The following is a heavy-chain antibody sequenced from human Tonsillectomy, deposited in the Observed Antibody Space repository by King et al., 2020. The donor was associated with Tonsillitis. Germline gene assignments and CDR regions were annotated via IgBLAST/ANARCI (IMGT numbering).Heavy chain of an antibody. V-gene: IGHV4-34*01. D-gene: IGHD3-22*01. CDR3: AREGYYDSSGYSDAFDI. J-gene: IGHJ3*02. CDR2: INHSGST. Sequence: VQLQQWGAGLLKPSETLSLTCAVYGGSFSGYYWSWIRQPPGKGLEWIGEINHSGSTNYNPSLKSRVTISVETSKNQFSLKLSSVTAADTAVYYCAREGYYDSSGYSDAFDIWGQGTMVTVSS. CDR1: GGSFSGYY.